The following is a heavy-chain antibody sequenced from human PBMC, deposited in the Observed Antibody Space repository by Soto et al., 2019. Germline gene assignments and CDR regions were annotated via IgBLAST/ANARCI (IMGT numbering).Heavy chain of an antibody. CDR2: ISGSGGST. J-gene: IGHJ4*02. D-gene: IGHD4-17*01. CDR1: GFTFSSYA. V-gene: IGHV3-23*01. Sequence: GGSLRLSCAASGFTFSSYAMSWVRQAPGKGLEWVSAISGSGGSTYYADSVKGRFTISRDNSKNTLYLQMNSLRAEDTAVYYCAKDQTAGPWGLRYYFDYWGQGTLVTVSS. CDR3: AKDQTAGPWGLRYYFDY.